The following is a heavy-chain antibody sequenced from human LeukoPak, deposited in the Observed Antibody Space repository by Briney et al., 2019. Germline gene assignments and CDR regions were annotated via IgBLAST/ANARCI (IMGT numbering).Heavy chain of an antibody. Sequence: GGSLRLSCAASGFTFSSYAMSWVRQAPGKGLEWVSSITSSGGSTYYADSVKGRFTISRDNSKNTLYLQMSSLRAEDTAVYYCAKGDYYDLNYWGQGTLVSVSS. J-gene: IGHJ4*02. V-gene: IGHV3-23*01. CDR2: ITSSGGST. CDR1: GFTFSSYA. CDR3: AKGDYYDLNY. D-gene: IGHD3-22*01.